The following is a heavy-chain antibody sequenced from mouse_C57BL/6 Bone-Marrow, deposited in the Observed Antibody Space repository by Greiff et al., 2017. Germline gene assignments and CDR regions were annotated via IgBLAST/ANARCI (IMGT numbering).Heavy chain of an antibody. CDR1: GFTFSSYG. J-gene: IGHJ4*01. D-gene: IGHD2-4*01. Sequence: EVKLVESGGDLVKPGGSLTLSCAASGFTFSSYGMSWVRQTPDKRLEWVATISSGGSYTYYPDSVKGRFTISRDNAKNTLYLQMSSLKSEDTAMYYCARRAYYDYDEAMDYWGQGTSVTVSS. V-gene: IGHV5-6*02. CDR2: ISSGGSYT. CDR3: ARRAYYDYDEAMDY.